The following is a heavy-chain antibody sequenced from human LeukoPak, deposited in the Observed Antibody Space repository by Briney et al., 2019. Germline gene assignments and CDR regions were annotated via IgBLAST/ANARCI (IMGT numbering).Heavy chain of an antibody. J-gene: IGHJ4*02. CDR3: ARGSVGATNLDY. CDR1: GYTLTELS. D-gene: IGHD1-26*01. Sequence: ASVKVSCKVSGYTLTELSMHWVRQAPGKGLEWMGGFDPEDGETIYAQKFQGRVTITTDESTSTAYMELSSLRSEDTAVYYCARGSVGATNLDYWGQGTLVTVSS. CDR2: FDPEDGET. V-gene: IGHV1-24*01.